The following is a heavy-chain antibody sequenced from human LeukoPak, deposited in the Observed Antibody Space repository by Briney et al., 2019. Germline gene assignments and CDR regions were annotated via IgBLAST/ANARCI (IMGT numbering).Heavy chain of an antibody. CDR3: AKASSITILFDY. Sequence: GGSLRLSCAASGFIFSSYGMHWVRQAPGKGLECVAVISYDGSNKYYADSVKGRFTISRDNSKNTLYLQMNSLRAEDTAVYYCAKASSITILFDYWGQGTLVTVSS. J-gene: IGHJ4*02. D-gene: IGHD3-3*01. V-gene: IGHV3-30*18. CDR2: ISYDGSNK. CDR1: GFIFSSYG.